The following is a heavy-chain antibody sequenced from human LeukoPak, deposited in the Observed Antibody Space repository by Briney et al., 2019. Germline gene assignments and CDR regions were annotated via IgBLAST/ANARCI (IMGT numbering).Heavy chain of an antibody. CDR3: ATSVGGQSGRYYYRAFDM. V-gene: IGHV3-15*01. CDR2: IKSKTDGGTI. D-gene: IGHD6-19*01. CDR1: GFTFINAW. Sequence: PGGSLRLSCAASGFTFINAWMSWVRQAPGKGLEWVGRIKSKTDGGTIDYAAPVKGRFSISRDDSKNTLYLQMDSLKTEDTAVYYCATSVGGQSGRYYYRAFDMWGQGTMVTVSS. J-gene: IGHJ3*02.